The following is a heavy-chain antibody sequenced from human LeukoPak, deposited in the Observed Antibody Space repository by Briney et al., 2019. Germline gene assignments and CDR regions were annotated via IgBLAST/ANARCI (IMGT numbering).Heavy chain of an antibody. CDR1: GYSISSGYY. CDR3: ARISHSYFDY. Sequence: SETLSLTCTVSGYSISSGYYWGWIRQPPGKGLEWIGSIYRSGSTYYNPSLKSRVTISVDTSKIQFSLKLSSVTAADTAVYYCARISHSYFDYWGQGTLVTVSS. J-gene: IGHJ4*02. CDR2: IYRSGST. V-gene: IGHV4-38-2*02.